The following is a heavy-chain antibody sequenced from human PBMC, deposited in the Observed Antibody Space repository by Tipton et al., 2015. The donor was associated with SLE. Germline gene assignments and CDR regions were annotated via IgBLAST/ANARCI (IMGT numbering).Heavy chain of an antibody. J-gene: IGHJ6*03. CDR1: GFTFSSYG. CDR3: AREPDSSSSPGGYYYYYMDV. V-gene: IGHV3-30*02. Sequence: SLRLSCAASGFTFSSYGMHWVRQAPGKGLEWVAFIRYDGSNKYYADSVKGRFTISRDNSKNTLYLQMNSLRAEDTAVYYCAREPDSSSSPGGYYYYYMDVWGKGTTVTVSS. D-gene: IGHD6-6*01. CDR2: IRYDGSNK.